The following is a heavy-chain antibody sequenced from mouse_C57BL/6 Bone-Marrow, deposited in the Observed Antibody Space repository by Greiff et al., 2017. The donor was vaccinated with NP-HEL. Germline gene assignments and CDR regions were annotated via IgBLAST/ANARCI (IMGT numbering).Heavy chain of an antibody. CDR1: GYTFTDYY. Sequence: VQLKQSGPELVKPGASVKISCKASGYTFTDYYMNWVKQSHGKSLEWIGDINPNNGGTSYNQKFKGKATLTVDKSSSTAYMELRSLTSEDSAVYYCARVTVVGRDYWYFDVWGTGTTVTVSS. CDR2: INPNNGGT. D-gene: IGHD1-1*01. V-gene: IGHV1-26*01. J-gene: IGHJ1*03. CDR3: ARVTVVGRDYWYFDV.